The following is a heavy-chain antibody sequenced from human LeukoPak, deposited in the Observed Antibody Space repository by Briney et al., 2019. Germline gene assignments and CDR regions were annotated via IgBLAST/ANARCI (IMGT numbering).Heavy chain of an antibody. Sequence: SETLSLTCTVSGGSISSYYWSWIRQPPGKGLEWIGYIYYSGSTYHNPSLQSRVTMLVDTSKNQFSLKLSSVTAADTAIYYCAREGGDSSGYYHDYWGQGTLVTVSS. CDR1: GGSISSYY. CDR2: IYYSGST. V-gene: IGHV4-59*12. CDR3: AREGGDSSGYYHDY. J-gene: IGHJ4*02. D-gene: IGHD3-22*01.